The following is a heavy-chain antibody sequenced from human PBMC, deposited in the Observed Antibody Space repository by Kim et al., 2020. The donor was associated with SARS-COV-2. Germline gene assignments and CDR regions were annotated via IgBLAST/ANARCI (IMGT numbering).Heavy chain of an antibody. D-gene: IGHD5-18*01. CDR3: ARADVDTAVVTLGY. J-gene: IGHJ4*02. Sequence: SPSLKSRRTLSVQTSKNQFSLKRSSVTAADTAVYYCARADVDTAVVTLGYWGQGTLVTVSS. V-gene: IGHV4-39*07.